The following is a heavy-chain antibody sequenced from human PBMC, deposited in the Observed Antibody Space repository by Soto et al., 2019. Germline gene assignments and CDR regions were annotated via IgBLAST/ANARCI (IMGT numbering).Heavy chain of an antibody. J-gene: IGHJ5*02. CDR1: GGTVASSHW. D-gene: IGHD2-21*02. CDR2: VYHTGDT. Sequence: QVQLQESGPRLVKPSESLSLTCGVSGGTVASSHWWSWVRQSPGRGLEWIGNVYHTGDTNFNPSLQSRVTFSVDKSNNQFSLRLTSETAADTAVYFCAREIVTAGGNNYFDPWGPGTLVTVSS. CDR3: AREIVTAGGNNYFDP. V-gene: IGHV4-4*02.